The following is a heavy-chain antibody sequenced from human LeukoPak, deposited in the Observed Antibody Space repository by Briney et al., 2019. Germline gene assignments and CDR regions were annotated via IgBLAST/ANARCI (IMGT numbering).Heavy chain of an antibody. J-gene: IGHJ5*02. CDR3: ARHYYGSGSYNWFDP. CDR2: ISAYNGNT. Sequence: ASVKVSCKASGYTFTSYGISWVRQAPGQGLEWMGWISAYNGNTNYAQKLQGRVTMTTDTSTSTAYMELRSLRSDDTAVYYCARHYYGSGSYNWFDPWGQGTLVTVSS. CDR1: GYTFTSYG. D-gene: IGHD3-10*01. V-gene: IGHV1-18*01.